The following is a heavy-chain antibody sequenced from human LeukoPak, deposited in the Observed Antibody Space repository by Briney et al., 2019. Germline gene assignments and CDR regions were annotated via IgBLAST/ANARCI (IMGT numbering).Heavy chain of an antibody. Sequence: PSETLSLTCSVSSGSITSHFWSWIRQPAGKGLEWIGRISTTGSTNYNASLKSRVTMPVDTSTNQLSLTLSSVTAADTAVYYCAREVEMARQFDYWGQGTLVTVSS. D-gene: IGHD5-24*01. V-gene: IGHV4-4*07. CDR2: ISTTGST. CDR1: SGSITSHF. J-gene: IGHJ4*02. CDR3: AREVEMARQFDY.